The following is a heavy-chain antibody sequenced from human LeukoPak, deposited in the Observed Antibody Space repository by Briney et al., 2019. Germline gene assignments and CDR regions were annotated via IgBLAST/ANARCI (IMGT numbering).Heavy chain of an antibody. CDR2: INQEGSEK. CDR3: ARERDGRFFDY. J-gene: IGHJ4*02. CDR1: GLTFRSYW. D-gene: IGHD5-24*01. Sequence: GGSLRLSCAVSGLTFRSYWMSWVRQAPGKGLEWVANINQEGSEKYFVDSVRGRFTISRDNAKNSLHLQMNTLRAEDTAVYYCARERDGRFFDYWGQGALVTVSS. V-gene: IGHV3-7*01.